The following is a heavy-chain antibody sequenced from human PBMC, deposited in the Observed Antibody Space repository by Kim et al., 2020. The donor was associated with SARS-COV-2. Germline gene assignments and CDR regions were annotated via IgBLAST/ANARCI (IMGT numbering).Heavy chain of an antibody. Sequence: SYEQKFQGRVTMTRDTSTSTVYMELSSLRSEDTAVYYCARAPAVADAFDIWGQGTMVTVSS. CDR3: ARAPAVADAFDI. J-gene: IGHJ3*02. V-gene: IGHV1-46*01. D-gene: IGHD6-19*01.